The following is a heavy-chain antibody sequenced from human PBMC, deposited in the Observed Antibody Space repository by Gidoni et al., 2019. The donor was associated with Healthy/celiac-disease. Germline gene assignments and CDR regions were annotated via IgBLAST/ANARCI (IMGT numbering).Heavy chain of an antibody. CDR1: GFTFSSYA. V-gene: IGHV3-23*01. Sequence: EVQLLESGGGLVQPGGSLRLSCAASGFTFSSYAMRWFRQAPGKGLEWVSAISGSGGSTYYADSVKGRFTISRDNSKNTLYLQMNSLRAEDTAVYYCAKVSGGNYYDSSGYYPDAFDIWGQGTMVTVSS. D-gene: IGHD3-22*01. CDR2: ISGSGGST. J-gene: IGHJ3*02. CDR3: AKVSGGNYYDSSGYYPDAFDI.